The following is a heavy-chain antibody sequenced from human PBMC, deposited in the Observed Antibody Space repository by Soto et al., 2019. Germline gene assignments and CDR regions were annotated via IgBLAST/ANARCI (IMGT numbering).Heavy chain of an antibody. V-gene: IGHV3-21*01. J-gene: IGHJ4*02. CDR2: ISSSSSYI. CDR3: ARAHCGGDCYLFDY. Sequence: EVQLVESGGGLVQPGGSLRLSCAASGFTFSSYSMNWVRQAPGKGLEWVSSISSSSSYIYYADSVKGRFTISRDNAKNSLYLQMNSLRAEDTAVYYCARAHCGGDCYLFDYWGQGTLVTVSS. CDR1: GFTFSSYS. D-gene: IGHD2-21*02.